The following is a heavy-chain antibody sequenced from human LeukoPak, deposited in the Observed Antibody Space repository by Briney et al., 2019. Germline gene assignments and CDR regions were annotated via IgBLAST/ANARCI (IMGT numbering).Heavy chain of an antibody. D-gene: IGHD2-2*01. Sequence: GGSLRLSCAASGFAFSNLAMGWVRQAPGQGLEWVSVISDSGSLTYYADSVKGRFTISRDNSKNTLFLQMNSLRAEDTAVYYCAKDRLRSSTSCYGLLDYWGQGTLVTVSS. CDR1: GFAFSNLA. V-gene: IGHV3-23*01. CDR3: AKDRLRSSTSCYGLLDY. J-gene: IGHJ4*02. CDR2: ISDSGSLT.